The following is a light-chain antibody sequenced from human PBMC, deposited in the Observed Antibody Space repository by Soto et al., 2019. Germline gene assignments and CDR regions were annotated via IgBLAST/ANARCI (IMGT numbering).Light chain of an antibody. J-gene: IGKJ1*01. CDR2: DAY. V-gene: IGKV1-5*01. Sequence: DIQMSQSPSTLPASVGDRVTITCRASQSINVWLAWYQHKPGQAPKLLIYDAYTLESGVPSRFTGSGSETEFTLTISSLQPDDFATYYCQQYNSYSRTFGQGTKVEIK. CDR1: QSINVW. CDR3: QQYNSYSRT.